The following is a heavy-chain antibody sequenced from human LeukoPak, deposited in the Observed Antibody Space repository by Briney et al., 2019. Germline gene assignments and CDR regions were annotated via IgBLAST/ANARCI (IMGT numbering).Heavy chain of an antibody. CDR3: ARDRWIQLWLRSGYFDY. J-gene: IGHJ4*02. CDR2: ISSSSSYI. D-gene: IGHD5-18*01. CDR1: GFTFSSYS. Sequence: PGGSLRLSCAASGFTFSSYSMNWVRQAPGKGLEWVSSISSSSSYIYYADSVKGRFTISRDNAKNSLYLQMNSLSAEDTAVYYCARDRWIQLWLRSGYFDYWGQGTLVTVSS. V-gene: IGHV3-21*01.